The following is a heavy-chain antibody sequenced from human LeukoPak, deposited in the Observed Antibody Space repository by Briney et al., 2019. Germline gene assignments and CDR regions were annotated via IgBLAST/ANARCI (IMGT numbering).Heavy chain of an antibody. CDR1: GFTFSSYA. Sequence: GVSLRLSCAASGFTFSSYAIHWVRQAPGKGLEWVSYISSSGSTIYYADSVKGRFTISRDNAKNSLYLQMNSLRAEDTAVYYCAELGITMIGGVWGKGTTVTISS. V-gene: IGHV3-48*03. CDR3: AELGITMIGGV. D-gene: IGHD3-10*02. CDR2: ISSSGSTI. J-gene: IGHJ6*04.